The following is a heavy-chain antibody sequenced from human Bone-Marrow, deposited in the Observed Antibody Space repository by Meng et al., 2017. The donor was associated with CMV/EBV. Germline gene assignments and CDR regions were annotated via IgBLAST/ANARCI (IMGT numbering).Heavy chain of an antibody. Sequence: SETLSLTCTVSGGSVSSGSYYWSWIRQPPGKGLEWIGYIYYSGSTNYNPSLKSRVTISVDTSKNQFSLKLSSVTAADTAVYYCARESITIFGVVSLGMDVWGQGTTVTVSS. V-gene: IGHV4-61*01. D-gene: IGHD3-3*01. CDR1: GGSVSSGSYY. J-gene: IGHJ6*02. CDR2: IYYSGST. CDR3: ARESITIFGVVSLGMDV.